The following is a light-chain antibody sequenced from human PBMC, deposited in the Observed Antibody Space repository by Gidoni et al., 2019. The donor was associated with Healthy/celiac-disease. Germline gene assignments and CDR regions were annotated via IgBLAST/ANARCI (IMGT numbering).Light chain of an antibody. Sequence: EVVMTQSPATLSVSPGERATLSCRASQSVRSNLAWYQQKPGQAPRLLIYGASTRATGIPARFSGSGSGTEFTLTISSLQPEDFAVYYCQQYNNCPPWTFGQGTKVEIK. V-gene: IGKV3-15*01. CDR3: QQYNNCPPWT. CDR1: QSVRSN. CDR2: GAS. J-gene: IGKJ1*01.